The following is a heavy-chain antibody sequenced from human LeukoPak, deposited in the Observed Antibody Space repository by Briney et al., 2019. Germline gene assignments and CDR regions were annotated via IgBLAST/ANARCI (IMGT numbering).Heavy chain of an antibody. CDR1: GFTFSDYY. Sequence: GGSLRLSCAASGFTFSDYYMSWIRQAPGKGLEWVSYISSSGSTIYYADSVKGRFTISRDNAKNSLYLQMNSLRAEDTAVYYCARAGTMDPTNSYYYYMDVWGKGTTVTVSS. J-gene: IGHJ6*03. CDR2: ISSSGSTI. V-gene: IGHV3-11*04. D-gene: IGHD1-7*01. CDR3: ARAGTMDPTNSYYYYMDV.